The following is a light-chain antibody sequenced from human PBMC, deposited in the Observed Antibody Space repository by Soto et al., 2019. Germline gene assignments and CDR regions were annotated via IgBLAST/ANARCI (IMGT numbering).Light chain of an antibody. Sequence: DIQMTQSPSSPYASVGDRVTITCHASQDISNYLNWYQQKPGKAAKLLIYAAYSLQSGVTSRFSGSGSGTDFTLTISSLQPEDFATYYCQQSYSTPRTVGQGTKVDIK. CDR1: QDISNY. J-gene: IGKJ1*01. CDR2: AAY. CDR3: QQSYSTPRT. V-gene: IGKV1-39*01.